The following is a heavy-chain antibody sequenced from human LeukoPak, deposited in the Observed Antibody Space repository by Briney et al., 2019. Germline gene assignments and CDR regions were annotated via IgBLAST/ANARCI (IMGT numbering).Heavy chain of an antibody. V-gene: IGHV3-30*18. CDR3: AKGGDCSSTNCYLPFDY. D-gene: IGHD2-2*01. J-gene: IGHJ4*02. CDR1: GFTFSRYW. Sequence: GGSLRLSCAASGFTFSRYWMSWVRQAPGKGLEWVAVISYDGSNKDYTESVKGRFTISRDNSKNTLYLQMNSLRAEDTAVYYCAKGGDCSSTNCYLPFDYWGQGTLVTVSS. CDR2: ISYDGSNK.